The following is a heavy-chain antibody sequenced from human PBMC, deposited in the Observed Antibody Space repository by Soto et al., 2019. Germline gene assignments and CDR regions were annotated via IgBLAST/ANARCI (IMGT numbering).Heavy chain of an antibody. CDR2: ISSSGSTI. CDR1: GFTFSSYE. Sequence: GGSLRLACAASGFTFSSYEMNWVRQAPGKGLEWVSYISSSGSTIYYADSVKGRFTISRDNAKNSLYLQMNSLRAEDTAVYYCARGCGGDCYPSGAFDIWGQGTMVTVSS. D-gene: IGHD2-21*02. CDR3: ARGCGGDCYPSGAFDI. V-gene: IGHV3-48*03. J-gene: IGHJ3*02.